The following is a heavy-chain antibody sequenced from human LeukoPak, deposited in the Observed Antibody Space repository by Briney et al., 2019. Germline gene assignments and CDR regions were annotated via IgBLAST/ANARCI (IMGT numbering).Heavy chain of an antibody. D-gene: IGHD5-12*01. Sequence: GGSLRLSCAASGFTVSSNYMSWVRQAPGKGLEWVSVIYSGGSTYYADSVKGRFTISRDNSKNTLYLQMNSLRAEDTAVYYCAKALHIVATLADYWGQGTLVTVSS. V-gene: IGHV3-53*01. J-gene: IGHJ4*02. CDR3: AKALHIVATLADY. CDR1: GFTVSSNY. CDR2: IYSGGST.